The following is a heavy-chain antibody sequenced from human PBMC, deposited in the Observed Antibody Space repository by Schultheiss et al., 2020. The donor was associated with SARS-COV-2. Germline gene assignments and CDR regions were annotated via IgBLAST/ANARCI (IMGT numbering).Heavy chain of an antibody. D-gene: IGHD5-12*01. CDR1: GGTFSSYA. CDR3: ARVNLGGYSGYDSTYFDY. J-gene: IGHJ4*02. Sequence: ASVKVSCKASGGTFSSYAISWVRQAPGQGLEWMGRINPNSGGTNYAQKFQGRVTMTRDTSTSTVYMELSSLRSEDTAVYYCARVNLGGYSGYDSTYFDYWGQGTLVTVSS. V-gene: IGHV1-2*06. CDR2: INPNSGGT.